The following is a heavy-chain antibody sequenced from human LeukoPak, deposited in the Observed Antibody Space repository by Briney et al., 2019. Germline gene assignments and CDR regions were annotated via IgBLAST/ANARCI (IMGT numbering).Heavy chain of an antibody. J-gene: IGHJ3*02. V-gene: IGHV4-59*01. Sequence: SETLSLTCTVSGGSISSYYWSWIRQPPGKGLEWIGYIYYSGSTNYNPSLKSRVTISVDTSKNQFSLKLSSVTAADTAVYYCARVGRGYGGFDIWGQGTMVTVSS. CDR1: GGSISSYY. D-gene: IGHD6-13*01. CDR2: IYYSGST. CDR3: ARVGRGYGGFDI.